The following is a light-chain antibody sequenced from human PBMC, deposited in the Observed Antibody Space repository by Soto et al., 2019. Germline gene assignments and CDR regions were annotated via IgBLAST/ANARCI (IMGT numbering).Light chain of an antibody. Sequence: QSVLTQPASVSGSPGQSITISCTGTSSGVGGYNYVSWYQQHPGKAPKLMIYEVSNRPSGVSNRFSGSKSGNTASLTISGLQAEDEADYYCGSYATSSTLVVFGGGTKVTVL. CDR3: GSYATSSTLVV. CDR2: EVS. J-gene: IGLJ3*02. V-gene: IGLV2-14*01. CDR1: SSGVGGYNY.